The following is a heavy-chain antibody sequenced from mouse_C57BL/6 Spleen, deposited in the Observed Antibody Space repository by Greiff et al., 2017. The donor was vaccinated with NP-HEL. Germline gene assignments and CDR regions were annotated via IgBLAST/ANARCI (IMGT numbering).Heavy chain of an antibody. CDR2: IYPGDGDT. V-gene: IGHV1-80*01. CDR3: ARAQATAWFAY. CDR1: GYAFSSYW. J-gene: IGHJ3*01. D-gene: IGHD3-2*02. Sequence: VKLMESGAELVKPGASEKISCKASGYAFSSYWMNWVKQRPGKGLEWIGQIYPGDGDTNYNGKFKGKATLTADKSSSTAYMQLRSLTSEDSAVYFCARAQATAWFAYWGQGTLVTVSA.